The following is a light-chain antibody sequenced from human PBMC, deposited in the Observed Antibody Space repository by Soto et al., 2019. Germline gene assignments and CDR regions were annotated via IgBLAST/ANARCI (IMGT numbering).Light chain of an antibody. J-gene: IGKJ1*01. CDR3: QQYNDYSRT. CDR2: KAS. CDR1: QSISNW. V-gene: IGKV1-5*03. Sequence: DLQMTQSPSTLSASVGERVIITCRASQSISNWLAWYQQKPGKAPKLLIYKASSLESGVPSRFSGSGSGTEFALTIISLQPDDFATYYCQQYNDYSRTFGQGTKVE.